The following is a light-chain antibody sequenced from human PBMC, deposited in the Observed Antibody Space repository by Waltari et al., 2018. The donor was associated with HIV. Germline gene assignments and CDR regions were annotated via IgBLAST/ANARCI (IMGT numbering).Light chain of an antibody. CDR1: KLGDKY. Sequence: SYELPQPPSVSVSPGQTASITCSGDKLGDKYACWYPQKPGQSPVLVIYQDSKRPSGIAERFSGANSGNTAALTIGGTQAIDEADYYCQAGDSSTAVFGGGTKLTVL. CDR2: QDS. CDR3: QAGDSSTAV. J-gene: IGLJ2*01. V-gene: IGLV3-1*01.